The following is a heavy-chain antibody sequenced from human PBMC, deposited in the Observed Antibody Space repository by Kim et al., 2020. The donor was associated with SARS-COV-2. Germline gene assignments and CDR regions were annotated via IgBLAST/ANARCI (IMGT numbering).Heavy chain of an antibody. CDR2: GAST. V-gene: IGHV3-23*01. J-gene: IGHJ4*02. CDR3: AKGSWGDY. D-gene: IGHD3-16*01. Sequence: GASTYYADSVKGRFTIARDDSKNTLYLQMNSLRADDTAVYYCAKGSWGDYWGQGTLVTVSS.